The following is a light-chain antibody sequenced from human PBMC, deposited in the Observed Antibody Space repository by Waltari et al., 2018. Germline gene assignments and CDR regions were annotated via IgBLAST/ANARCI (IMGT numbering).Light chain of an antibody. CDR3: QQRSVWPVT. V-gene: IGKV3-11*02. CDR1: QSVSRS. J-gene: IGKJ4*01. Sequence: ELVLTQSPAPLSLSPGDRVTISCRASQSVSRSLGWFLQKPGQAPKLLIYEASNRGPGLPGRFSGSGFGRDFTLTISSLEPEDFGVYYCQQRSVWPVTFGGGTKLEI. CDR2: EAS.